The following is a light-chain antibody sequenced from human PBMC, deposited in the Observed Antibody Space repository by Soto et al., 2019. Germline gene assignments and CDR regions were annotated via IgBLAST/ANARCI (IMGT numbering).Light chain of an antibody. CDR3: AAWDGSLNGVV. Sequence: QSVLTQPPSASGTPGQRVTISCSGSSSNIGSETVNWYQHLPGTAPKLLIYGNDQRPSGVPDRFSGSKSGTSASLAISGLQSEDEAEYYCAAWDGSLNGVVFGGGTKLTVL. CDR1: SSNIGSET. J-gene: IGLJ2*01. CDR2: GND. V-gene: IGLV1-44*01.